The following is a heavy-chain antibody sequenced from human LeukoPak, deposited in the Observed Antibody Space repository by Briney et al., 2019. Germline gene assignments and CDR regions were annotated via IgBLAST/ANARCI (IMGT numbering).Heavy chain of an antibody. V-gene: IGHV1-46*01. CDR2: INPSGGDT. J-gene: IGHJ4*02. CDR3: ASPRDGYNYDYFDY. Sequence: ASVKVSCKTSGYTFTSYFMHWVRQAPGQGLEWMGIINPSGGDTSYAQKFQGRVTITRDTSASTAYMELSSLRSEDTAVYYCASPRDGYNYDYFDYWGQGTLVTVSS. CDR1: GYTFTSYF. D-gene: IGHD5-24*01.